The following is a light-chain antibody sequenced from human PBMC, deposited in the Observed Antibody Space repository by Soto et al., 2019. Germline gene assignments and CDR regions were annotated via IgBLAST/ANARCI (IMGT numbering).Light chain of an antibody. CDR3: QSYDSGLSGAL. V-gene: IGLV1-40*01. Sequence: QSVLTQPPSVSGAPGQRVTISYTGSSSNIGAGYDVHWYQQLPGTAPKLLIYGATHRPSGVPERFSGSRSGSSASLDITGLQAEDEFFYYCQSYDSGLSGALFGGGTKLTVL. J-gene: IGLJ2*01. CDR1: SSNIGAGYD. CDR2: GAT.